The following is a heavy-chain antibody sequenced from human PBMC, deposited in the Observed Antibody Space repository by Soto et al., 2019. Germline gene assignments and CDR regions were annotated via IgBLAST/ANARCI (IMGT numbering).Heavy chain of an antibody. CDR1: GFTLSSNY. CDR2: FFGAGST. D-gene: IGHD3-16*02. V-gene: IGHV3-66*01. J-gene: IGHJ4*02. Sequence: EVQLVESGGGLVRPGGSLRLSCAVSGFTLSSNYMTWVRQVPGQGLDWVSIFFGAGSTYYSDSERGRFTISRDTSKNTLYLQMNNLRAEDTAVYYCARGASGHSYRSPTFDYWGQGTLVTVSS. CDR3: ARGASGHSYRSPTFDY.